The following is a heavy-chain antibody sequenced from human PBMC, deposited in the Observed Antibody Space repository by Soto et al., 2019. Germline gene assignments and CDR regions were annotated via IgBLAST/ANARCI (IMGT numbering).Heavy chain of an antibody. D-gene: IGHD3-22*01. CDR1: GFTFSSYG. J-gene: IGHJ4*02. V-gene: IGHV3-30*18. CDR3: AKDYVVRCYYDSSGSPPDY. CDR2: ISYDGSNK. Sequence: SLRLSCAASGFTFSSYGMHWVRQAPGKGLEWVAVISYDGSNKYYADSVKGRFTIARDNSKNTLYLQMNSLRAEETAVYYCAKDYVVRCYYDSSGSPPDYWGQGTLVTVSS.